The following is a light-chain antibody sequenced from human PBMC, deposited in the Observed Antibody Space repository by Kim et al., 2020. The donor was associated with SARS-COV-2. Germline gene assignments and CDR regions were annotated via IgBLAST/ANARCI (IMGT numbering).Light chain of an antibody. CDR2: LTNDGSH. Sequence: ASVKLTCTLSSGHSNDAIAWQQHQPGKGPRCLMNLTNDGSHSKGDGIHDRFSDSSSGSERYLTISSLQSEYEADYYCQTWGTGIQVFGVGTKVTVL. CDR1: SGHSNDA. CDR3: QTWGTGIQV. V-gene: IGLV4-69*02. J-gene: IGLJ3*02.